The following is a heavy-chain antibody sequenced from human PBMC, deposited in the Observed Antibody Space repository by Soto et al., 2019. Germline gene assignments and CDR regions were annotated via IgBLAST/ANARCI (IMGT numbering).Heavy chain of an antibody. CDR3: ARDYSSSWLDYYYYGMDV. CDR1: GGTFSSYA. CDR2: IIPIFGTA. Sequence: ASVKVSCKASGGTFSSYAISWVRQAPGQGLEWMGGIIPIFGTANYAQKLQGRVTITADESTSTAYMELSSLRSEDTAVYYCARDYSSSWLDYYYYGMDVWGQGTTVTVSS. V-gene: IGHV1-69*13. D-gene: IGHD6-13*01. J-gene: IGHJ6*02.